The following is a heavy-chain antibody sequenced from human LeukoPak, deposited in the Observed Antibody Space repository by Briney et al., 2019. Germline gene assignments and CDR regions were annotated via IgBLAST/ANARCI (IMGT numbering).Heavy chain of an antibody. J-gene: IGHJ4*02. CDR3: ARDGGTYSFSFDY. CDR2: ISPNSGGT. D-gene: IGHD1-26*01. V-gene: IGHV1-2*02. CDR1: GYTFTGYY. Sequence: ASVKVSCKASGYTFTGYYMHWVRQAPGQGLEWMGWISPNSGGTNYAQKFQGRVTMTRDTSISTAYMELSRLRSDDTAVYYCARDGGTYSFSFDYWGQGILVTVSS.